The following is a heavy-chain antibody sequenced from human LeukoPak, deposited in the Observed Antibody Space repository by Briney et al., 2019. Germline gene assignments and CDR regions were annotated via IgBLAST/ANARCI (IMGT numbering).Heavy chain of an antibody. CDR3: ARDGEIHSGSWTVDY. V-gene: IGHV3-7*01. CDR2: IKQDGGEK. Sequence: PGGSLRLSCAASGFTFSIYWMSWVRQAPGKGLEWVANIKQDGGEKYYVDSVKGRFTISRANAKTSLYLQMNSLRAEDTAVYYCARDGEIHSGSWTVDYWGQGTLVTVSS. J-gene: IGHJ4*02. CDR1: GFTFSIYW. D-gene: IGHD1-26*01.